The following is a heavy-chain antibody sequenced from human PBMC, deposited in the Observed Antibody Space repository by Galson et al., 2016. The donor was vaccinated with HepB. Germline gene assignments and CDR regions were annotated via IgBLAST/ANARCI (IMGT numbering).Heavy chain of an antibody. CDR2: ISSGSSTK. V-gene: IGHV3-48*02. CDR1: GFTFINYH. CDR3: VRGHAIDV. Sequence: SLRLSCAVSGFTFINYHMNWVRQAPGKGLEWVSYISSGSSTKYYADSVKGRFTISRDNAKNSLYLQMNSLRDEDTAVYYCVRGHAIDVWGQGTTVTVSS. J-gene: IGHJ6*02.